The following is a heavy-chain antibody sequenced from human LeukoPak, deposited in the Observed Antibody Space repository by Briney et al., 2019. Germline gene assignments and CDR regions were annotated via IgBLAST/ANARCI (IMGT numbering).Heavy chain of an antibody. J-gene: IGHJ4*02. Sequence: GGSLRLSCAASGITFNTYNMTWVRQAPGKGLEWLAYISTSSSIIDYADSVKGRFTISRDNAKNSLYLQMKSLRAEDTAVYYCAREADLYSGWFGYWGQGTLVTVSS. CDR1: GITFNTYN. V-gene: IGHV3-48*01. D-gene: IGHD6-19*01. CDR2: ISTSSSII. CDR3: AREADLYSGWFGY.